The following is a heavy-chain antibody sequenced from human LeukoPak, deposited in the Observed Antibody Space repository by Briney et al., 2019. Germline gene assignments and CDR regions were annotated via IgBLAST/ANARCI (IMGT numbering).Heavy chain of an antibody. CDR1: GYTFSNYG. V-gene: IGHV1-18*01. Sequence: ASVKVSCKASGYTFSNYGIIWVRQAPGQGLEWMGWISTYNGNTNYVQKLQGRVTVTTDTSTSTIYMELRSLRSDDTAVYYCARVSDWDFWSGYHGSEIDYWGQGTLVTVSS. J-gene: IGHJ4*02. CDR2: ISTYNGNT. CDR3: ARVSDWDFWSGYHGSEIDY. D-gene: IGHD3-3*01.